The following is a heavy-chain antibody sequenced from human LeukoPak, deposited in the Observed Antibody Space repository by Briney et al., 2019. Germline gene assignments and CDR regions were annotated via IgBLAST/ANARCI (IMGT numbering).Heavy chain of an antibody. CDR2: ISGSGGST. Sequence: GGSLRLSCAASGFTFSSYAMSWVRQAPGKGLEWVSAISGSGGSTYYADSVKGRFTISRDNSKNTLYLQMNSLRAEDAAVYYCAKDRDTAMVTNWFDPWGQGTLVTVSS. CDR3: AKDRDTAMVTNWFDP. CDR1: GFTFSSYA. J-gene: IGHJ5*02. D-gene: IGHD5-18*01. V-gene: IGHV3-23*01.